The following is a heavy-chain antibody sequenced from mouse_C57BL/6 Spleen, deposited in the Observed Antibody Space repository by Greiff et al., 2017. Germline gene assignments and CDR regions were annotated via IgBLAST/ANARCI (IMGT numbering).Heavy chain of an antibody. J-gene: IGHJ4*01. CDR2: ISSGSSTI. CDR3: APITTVEATDYAMDY. CDR1: GFTFSDYG. D-gene: IGHD1-1*01. Sequence: EVKLMESGGGLVKPGGSLKLSCAASGFTFSDYGMHWVRQAPAKGLEWVAYISSGSSTIYYADTVKGRFTISRDNAKSTLFLQMTSLRSEETAMYDCAPITTVEATDYAMDYWGQGTAVTVSS. V-gene: IGHV5-17*01.